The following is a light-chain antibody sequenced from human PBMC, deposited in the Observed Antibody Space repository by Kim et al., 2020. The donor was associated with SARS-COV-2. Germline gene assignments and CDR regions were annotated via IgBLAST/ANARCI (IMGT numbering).Light chain of an antibody. Sequence: GQSVALSCTGNSRDVVGYNYVSGYQQYAGKAPKLIICEINRRPSGVPDRFSGSKSGNTASLTVSGRQAEDEADYYCSSYAGTNNVLFGGGTQLTVL. CDR3: SSYAGTNNVL. CDR2: EIN. J-gene: IGLJ2*01. V-gene: IGLV2-8*01. CDR1: SRDVVGYNY.